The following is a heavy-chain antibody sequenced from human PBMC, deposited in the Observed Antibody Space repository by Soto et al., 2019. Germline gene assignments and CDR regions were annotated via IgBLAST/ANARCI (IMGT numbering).Heavy chain of an antibody. Sequence: GGSLRLSCAASGFTFSGYCMNWVRQVPGKGLEWVANIKHDGSLKYYVDSVKGRFTISRDNAKNSVFLQMDSLRAEDTAIYYCARTNFLDYWGQGTLVTVSS. CDR2: IKHDGSLK. J-gene: IGHJ4*02. D-gene: IGHD3-3*01. V-gene: IGHV3-7*01. CDR1: GFTFSGYC. CDR3: ARTNFLDY.